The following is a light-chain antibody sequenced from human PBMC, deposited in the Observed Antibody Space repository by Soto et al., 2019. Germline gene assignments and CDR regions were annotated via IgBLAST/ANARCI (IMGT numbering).Light chain of an antibody. CDR2: DTS. J-gene: IGKJ5*01. CDR3: QQRSNWPIT. V-gene: IGKV3-11*01. Sequence: EIVLTQSPATLSLSPGERATLSCRASQSVSTYLAWYQQTPGRPPRLLIYDTSNRATGIPARFSGSGSGTDFTLTISSLEPEDFAVYYCQQRSNWPITFGQGTRLEIK. CDR1: QSVSTY.